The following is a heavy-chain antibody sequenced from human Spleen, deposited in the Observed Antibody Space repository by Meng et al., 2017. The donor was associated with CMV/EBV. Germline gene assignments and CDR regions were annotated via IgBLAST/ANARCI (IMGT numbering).Heavy chain of an antibody. J-gene: IGHJ4*02. Sequence: QESGPGLMYPAETVALACTVSGGSIRGYSLSWVRHLAGKGLEWIVRFYRSGSTNYNPSLKSRVTESVDKSKTQFSLRLSSVTAADTAVYYCARVMAYCGGVCYLYYWGQGTLVTVSS. CDR1: GGSIRGYS. CDR2: FYRSGST. V-gene: IGHV4-4*07. CDR3: ARVMAYCGGVCYLYY. D-gene: IGHD2-21*02.